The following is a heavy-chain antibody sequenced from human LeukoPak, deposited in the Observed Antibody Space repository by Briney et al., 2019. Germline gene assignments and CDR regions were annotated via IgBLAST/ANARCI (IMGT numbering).Heavy chain of an antibody. CDR3: AKTDYYGSGSYYATTD. V-gene: IGHV3-9*01. Sequence: GRSLRLSCAASGFTFDDYAMHWVRQAPGEGLEWVSGISWNSGTIGYADSVKGRFTISRDSAKNSLYLQMNSLRPEDTALYYCAKTDYYGSGSYYATTDWGQGTLVTVAS. CDR2: ISWNSGTI. CDR1: GFTFDDYA. D-gene: IGHD3-10*01. J-gene: IGHJ4*02.